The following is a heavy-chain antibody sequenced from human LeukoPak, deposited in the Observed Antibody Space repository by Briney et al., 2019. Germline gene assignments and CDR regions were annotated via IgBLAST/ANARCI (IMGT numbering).Heavy chain of an antibody. D-gene: IGHD4-23*01. V-gene: IGHV5-51*01. CDR1: GYSFTSYW. J-gene: IGHJ3*02. CDR3: ARTTVVPWTLDAFDI. Sequence: KNGESLKISCKGSGYSFTSYWIGWVRQMPGKGLEWMGIIYPGDSDTRYSPSFQGQVTISADKSVSTAYLQWSSLKASDTAMYYCARTTVVPWTLDAFDIWGQGTMVTVSS. CDR2: IYPGDSDT.